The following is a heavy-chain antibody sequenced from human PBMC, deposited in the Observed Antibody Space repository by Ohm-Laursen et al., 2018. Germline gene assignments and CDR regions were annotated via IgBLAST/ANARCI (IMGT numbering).Heavy chain of an antibody. D-gene: IGHD2-2*01. V-gene: IGHV3-9*01. J-gene: IGHJ6*02. Sequence: SLRLYCSASGFTFDDYAMHWVRQAPGKGLEWVSGISWNSGSIGYADSVKGRFTISRDNAKNSLYLQMNSLRAEDTALYYCAKDLSSTSCSGCSYGMDVWGQGTTVTVSS. CDR3: AKDLSSTSCSGCSYGMDV. CDR1: GFTFDDYA. CDR2: ISWNSGSI.